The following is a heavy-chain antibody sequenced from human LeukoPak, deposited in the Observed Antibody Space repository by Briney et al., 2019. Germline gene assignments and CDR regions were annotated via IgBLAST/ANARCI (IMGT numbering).Heavy chain of an antibody. J-gene: IGHJ5*02. CDR2: MNPNSGNT. CDR1: GYTFTSYD. CDR3: ARGGYFDWLLYSSWFDP. V-gene: IGHV1-8*01. Sequence: ASVKVSCKASGYTFTSYDINWVRQATGQGLEWMGRMNPNSGNTGYAQKFQGRVTMTRNTSISTAYMELSSLRSEDTAVYYCARGGYFDWLLYSSWFDPWGQGTLVTVSS. D-gene: IGHD3-9*01.